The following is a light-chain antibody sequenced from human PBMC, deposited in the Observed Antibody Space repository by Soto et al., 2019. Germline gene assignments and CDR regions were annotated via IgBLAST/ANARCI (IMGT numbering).Light chain of an antibody. Sequence: EIVLTQSPGTLSLSPGERATLSCRASQSVSNNYLAWYQQKPGQAPRRLIYAASSRATGIPDRFSGSGSGTDFSLTISRLEPEDFAVYYCQQYGGLPWTFGQGTKVEIK. CDR2: AAS. CDR3: QQYGGLPWT. CDR1: QSVSNNY. V-gene: IGKV3-20*01. J-gene: IGKJ1*01.